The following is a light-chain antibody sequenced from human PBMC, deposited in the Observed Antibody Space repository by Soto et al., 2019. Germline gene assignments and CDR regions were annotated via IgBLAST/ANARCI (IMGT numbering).Light chain of an antibody. CDR1: NIGAKS. CDR2: EDS. CDR3: QVWNVHRDHPGVV. J-gene: IGLJ2*01. V-gene: IGLV3-21*02. Sequence: SYELTQPPSVSVAPGQTAAITCGGDNIGAKSVHWYQQRPGQAPVLVVYEDSDRHSGIPERFSGSNSGNAATLTIRRVEAGDEADDYCQVWNVHRDHPGVVFGGGTKLTVL.